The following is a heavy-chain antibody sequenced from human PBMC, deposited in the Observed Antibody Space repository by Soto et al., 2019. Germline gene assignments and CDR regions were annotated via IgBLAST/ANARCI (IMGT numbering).Heavy chain of an antibody. J-gene: IGHJ4*02. V-gene: IGHV3-33*08. D-gene: IGHD6-6*01. CDR2: IWYEGTSK. CDR3: ARDQGVVIIKDH. Sequence: QVQLVESGGGVVQPGRSLRLSCAASGFTFRNHAMHWVRKAPGKGLEWVGRIWYEGTSKYYADSVKGRFTNSRDNSKNTLYLEMNSLRVEDTAIYYCARDQGVVIIKDHWGQGTLVTVSS. CDR1: GFTFRNHA.